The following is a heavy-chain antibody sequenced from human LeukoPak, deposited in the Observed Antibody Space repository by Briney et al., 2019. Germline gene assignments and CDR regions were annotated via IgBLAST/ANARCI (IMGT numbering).Heavy chain of an antibody. CDR1: GGSISPYY. Sequence: SETLSLTCTISGGSISPYYWSWIRQPPGKGLEWIGYIHYSGSTNYNPSLTSRVIISVDMSTKQTSLKLNSLTAADTAVYYCARLLQLADAFDIWGQGTMVTVSS. J-gene: IGHJ3*02. CDR2: IHYSGST. D-gene: IGHD6-13*01. CDR3: ARLLQLADAFDI. V-gene: IGHV4-59*08.